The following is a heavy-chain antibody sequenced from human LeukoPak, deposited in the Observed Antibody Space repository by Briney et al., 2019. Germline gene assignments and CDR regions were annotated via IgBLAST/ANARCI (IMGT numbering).Heavy chain of an antibody. CDR2: IYPADSDT. CDR3: ARQSLSGYTDY. CDR1: GYSFTSYR. J-gene: IGHJ4*02. D-gene: IGHD3-22*01. V-gene: IGHV5-51*01. Sequence: GESLRISCKAFGYSFTSYRIGWVRQTPGKGLEWMGIIYPADSDTRYSPSFQGQVTISADKSITTAYLQWSSLKASDTAMYYCARQSLSGYTDYWGQGTLVTVSS.